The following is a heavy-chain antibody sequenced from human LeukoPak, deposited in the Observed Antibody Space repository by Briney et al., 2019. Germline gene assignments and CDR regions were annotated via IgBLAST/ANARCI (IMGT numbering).Heavy chain of an antibody. V-gene: IGHV4-59*08. Sequence: SETLSLTCTVSGGSISSYYWSWIRQPPGKGLEWIGYIYYSGSTNYNPSLKSRVTISVDTSKNQFSLKLSSVTAADTAVYYCARAHRSGWRGLFDCWGQGTLVTVSS. D-gene: IGHD6-19*01. CDR2: IYYSGST. CDR3: ARAHRSGWRGLFDC. J-gene: IGHJ4*02. CDR1: GGSISSYY.